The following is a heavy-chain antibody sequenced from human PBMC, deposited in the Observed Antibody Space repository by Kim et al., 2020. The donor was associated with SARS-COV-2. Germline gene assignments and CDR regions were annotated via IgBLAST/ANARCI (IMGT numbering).Heavy chain of an antibody. CDR3: ASRGGSGRPY. D-gene: IGHD3-10*01. J-gene: IGHJ4*02. Sequence: SETLSLTCTVSGGSISSSSYYWGWIRQPPGQGLEWIGSIYYSGSTYYNPSLKIPVTISVDTSKNQFSLKLISVTAADTAVYYCASRGGSGRPYWGQGTLVTVSS. V-gene: IGHV4-39*01. CDR1: GGSISSSSYY. CDR2: IYYSGST.